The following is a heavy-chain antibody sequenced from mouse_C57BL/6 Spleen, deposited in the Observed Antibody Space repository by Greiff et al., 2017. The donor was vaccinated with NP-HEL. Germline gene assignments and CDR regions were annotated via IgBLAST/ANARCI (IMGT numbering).Heavy chain of an antibody. V-gene: IGHV5-4*01. J-gene: IGHJ2*01. CDR2: ISDGGSYT. Sequence: EVKVVESGGGLVKPGGSLKLSCAASGFTFSSYAMSWVRQTPEKRLEWVATISDGGSYTYYPDNVKGRFTISRDNAKNNLYLQMSHLKSEDTAMYYCARDEDYDYSFDYWGQGTTLTVSS. CDR1: GFTFSSYA. D-gene: IGHD2-4*01. CDR3: ARDEDYDYSFDY.